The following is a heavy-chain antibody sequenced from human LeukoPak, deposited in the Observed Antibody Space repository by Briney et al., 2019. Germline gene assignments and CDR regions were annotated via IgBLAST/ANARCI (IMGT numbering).Heavy chain of an antibody. CDR3: ANLGGVGATWSYFDY. J-gene: IGHJ4*02. CDR2: ISGSGGST. Sequence: GGSLRLPCAASGFTFSSYAMSWVRQAPGKGLEWVSAISGSGGSTYYADSVKGRFTISRDNSKNTLYLQMDSLRAEDTAVYYCANLGGVGATWSYFDYWGQGTLVTVSS. CDR1: GFTFSSYA. V-gene: IGHV3-23*01. D-gene: IGHD1-26*01.